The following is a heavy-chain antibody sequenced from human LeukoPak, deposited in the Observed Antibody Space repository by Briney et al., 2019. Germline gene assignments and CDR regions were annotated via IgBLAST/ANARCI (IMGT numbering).Heavy chain of an antibody. Sequence: GASVKVPCKASGYIFSNFDITWVRQAPGQGLEWVGWISPYNGNAHYSPNLQGRLTLTTDTSTSTAYMELRSLRSDDTAVYYCARDQSKGSGWGAWYFDLWGRGTLVTVSS. CDR2: ISPYNGNA. CDR1: GYIFSNFD. V-gene: IGHV1-18*01. CDR3: ARDQSKGSGWGAWYFDL. D-gene: IGHD6-19*01. J-gene: IGHJ2*01.